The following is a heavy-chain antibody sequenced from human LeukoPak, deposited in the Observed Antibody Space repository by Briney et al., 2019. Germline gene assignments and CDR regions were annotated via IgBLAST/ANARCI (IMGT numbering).Heavy chain of an antibody. Sequence: GGSLRLSCAASGLTFSNYAMNWVRQAPGKGLEWVSGITGNGGNTYYADSVKGRFTISRDNSRSTLYLQINSPRAEDTAIYYCAKGTLQQFDYWGQGTLVTVSS. CDR3: AKGTLQQFDY. J-gene: IGHJ4*02. V-gene: IGHV3-23*01. CDR2: ITGNGGNT. CDR1: GLTFSNYA. D-gene: IGHD1-1*01.